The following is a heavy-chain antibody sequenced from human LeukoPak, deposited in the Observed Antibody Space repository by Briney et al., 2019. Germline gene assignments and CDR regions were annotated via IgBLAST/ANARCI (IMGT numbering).Heavy chain of an antibody. J-gene: IGHJ4*02. V-gene: IGHV4-39*01. D-gene: IGHD2-8*01. CDR3: ARLVYQVYFDY. Sequence: SETLSLTCTVSGVSISNSIYYWGWIRQPPGKGLEWIGSSYYSGSTYYNPSLKSRVTISVDTSKNQFALRLSSVTAADTALYYCARLVYQVYFDYWGQGTLVTVSS. CDR1: GVSISNSIYY. CDR2: SYYSGST.